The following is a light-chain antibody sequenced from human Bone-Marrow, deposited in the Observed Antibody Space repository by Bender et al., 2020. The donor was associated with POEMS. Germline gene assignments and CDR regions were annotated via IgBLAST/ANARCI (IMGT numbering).Light chain of an antibody. Sequence: QSVLAQPPSVSATPGQNVTISCSGSDSNIGNNFVSWYQHLPGTAPKLLVYDNDKRPSGIPDRFSGSQSGTSATLGIAGLQTGDEADYFCGTWDYRLSLGVFGGGIKLTVL. CDR2: DND. V-gene: IGLV1-51*01. J-gene: IGLJ2*01. CDR1: DSNIGNNF. CDR3: GTWDYRLSLGV.